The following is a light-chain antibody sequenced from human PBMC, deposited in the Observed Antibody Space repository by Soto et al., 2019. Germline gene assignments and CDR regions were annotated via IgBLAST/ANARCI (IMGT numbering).Light chain of an antibody. J-gene: IGKJ5*01. V-gene: IGKV3-20*01. CDR3: QQYGSSLSIT. CDR2: GAS. Sequence: EIVLTQSPGTLSLSPGERATLSCRASQSVSSYYLAWYQQKPGQAPRLLIYGASSRATDIPDRFSGSGSGTDFTLTISRLEPEDFAVYYCQQYGSSLSITFGQGTRLEIK. CDR1: QSVSSYY.